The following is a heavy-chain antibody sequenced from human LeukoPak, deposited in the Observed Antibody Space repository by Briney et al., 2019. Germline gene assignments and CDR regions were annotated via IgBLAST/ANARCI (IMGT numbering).Heavy chain of an antibody. V-gene: IGHV1-18*01. CDR3: ARMGWTGPVLRPFDI. Sequence: ASVKVSCKASGYTFSYYGITWVRQAPGHGLEWMGWINAKNGNTNYAEKLQGRVTMTTDTSTNTAYMELRSLRSDDTAVYYCARMGWTGPVLRPFDIWGQGTVVTVSS. CDR2: INAKNGNT. D-gene: IGHD1-14*01. CDR1: GYTFSYYG. J-gene: IGHJ3*02.